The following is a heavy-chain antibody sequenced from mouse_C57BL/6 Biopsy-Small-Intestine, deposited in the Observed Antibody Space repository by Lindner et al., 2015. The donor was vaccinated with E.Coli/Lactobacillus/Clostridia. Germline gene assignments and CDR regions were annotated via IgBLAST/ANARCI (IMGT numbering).Heavy chain of an antibody. CDR2: INPSSGYT. Sequence: VQLQESGAELAKPGASVKLSCKASGFTFTRYWMHWVKQRPGQGLEWIGYINPSSGYTKYNQKFKDKATLTADKSSSTAYMQLSSLTYEDSAVFYCARGADGYYFDYWGQGTTLTVSS. D-gene: IGHD2-3*01. V-gene: IGHV1-7*01. CDR1: GFTFTRYW. J-gene: IGHJ2*01. CDR3: ARGADGYYFDY.